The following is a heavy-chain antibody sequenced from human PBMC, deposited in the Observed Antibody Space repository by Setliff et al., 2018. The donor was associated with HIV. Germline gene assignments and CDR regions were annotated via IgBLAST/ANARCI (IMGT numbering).Heavy chain of an antibody. J-gene: IGHJ4*02. Sequence: SETLSLTCSVYGDSIGSNTFYWGWLRQPPGKEPEWIGSINHSGNTYYYPSLKSRVTMSVDTSKNQFSLRLSSVTATDTAVYYCARHRASSSGFPLDFWGQGSLVTVSS. CDR2: INHSGNT. CDR3: ARHRASSSGFPLDF. D-gene: IGHD6-6*01. CDR1: GDSIGSNTFY. V-gene: IGHV4-39*01.